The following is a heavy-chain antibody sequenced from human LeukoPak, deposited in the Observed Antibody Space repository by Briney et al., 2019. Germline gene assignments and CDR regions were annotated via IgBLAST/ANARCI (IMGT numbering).Heavy chain of an antibody. CDR3: ARHSSPYYFHY. J-gene: IGHJ4*02. V-gene: IGHV5-51*01. CDR2: THPGNSDT. CDR1: GYTFTNYW. Sequence: GESLKISRKASGYTFTNYWVAWVRQVPGKGLELMGITHPGNSDTRYGPSFQGLVTISADKSISTAYLQWSSLKASDTAMYYCARHSSPYYFHYWGQGTLVTVSS.